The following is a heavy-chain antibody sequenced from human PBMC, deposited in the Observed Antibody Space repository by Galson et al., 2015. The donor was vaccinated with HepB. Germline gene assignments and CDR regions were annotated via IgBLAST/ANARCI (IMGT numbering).Heavy chain of an antibody. D-gene: IGHD3-9*01. CDR3: ARDRSLTYDIMTGYEFHQPKNGMDV. J-gene: IGHJ6*02. V-gene: IGHV1-2*04. CDR1: GYTFTGYY. CDR2: INPNSGGT. Sequence: SVKVSCKASGYTFTGYYIHWVRQAPGEGLEWMGWINPNSGGTKYAQKFQDWVTMTRDASILTAYMELSRLRSDDTAVYYCARDRSLTYDIMTGYEFHQPKNGMDVWGQGTTVTVSS.